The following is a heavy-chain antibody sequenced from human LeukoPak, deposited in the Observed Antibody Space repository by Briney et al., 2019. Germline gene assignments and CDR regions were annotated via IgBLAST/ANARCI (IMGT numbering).Heavy chain of an antibody. CDR1: GFTVSSNY. D-gene: IGHD1/OR15-1a*01. CDR3: ARPTTKDAFDI. CDR2: IYSGGYT. Sequence: PGGSLRLSCAASGFTVSSNYMTWVRQAPGKGLEWVSIIYSGGYTYYADSEKGRFTISRDNSKNTLYLQMNSLRAEDTAVYYCARPTTKDAFDIWGQGTMVTVSS. J-gene: IGHJ3*02. V-gene: IGHV3-53*01.